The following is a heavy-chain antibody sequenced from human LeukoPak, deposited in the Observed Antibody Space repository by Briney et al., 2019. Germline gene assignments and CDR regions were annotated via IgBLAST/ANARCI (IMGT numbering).Heavy chain of an antibody. D-gene: IGHD2-15*01. CDR2: INPKSGGT. CDR3: AREGGRVILPGPYDN. V-gene: IGHV1-2*02. CDR1: GYTFSDYY. J-gene: IGHJ4*02. Sequence: GASVKVSCKASGYTFSDYYIHWVRQAPGQGLEWMGWINPKSGGTMFAQKFQGRITMTRDTSISTASMELSGLLSDDTAVYYCAREGGRVILPGPYDNWGQGTLVTVSS.